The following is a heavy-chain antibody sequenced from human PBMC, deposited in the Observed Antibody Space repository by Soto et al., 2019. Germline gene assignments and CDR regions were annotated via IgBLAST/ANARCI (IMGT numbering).Heavy chain of an antibody. CDR1: GFTFSSYS. Sequence: GGSLRLSCAASGFTFSSYSMNWVRQAPGKGLKWVSYISSSSTIYYADSVKGRFTISRDNAKNSLYLQMNTLRDEDTAVYYCARAYSGTYGNYFDYWGQGTLVTVSS. CDR3: ARAYSGTYGNYFDY. CDR2: ISSSSTI. V-gene: IGHV3-48*02. D-gene: IGHD1-26*01. J-gene: IGHJ4*02.